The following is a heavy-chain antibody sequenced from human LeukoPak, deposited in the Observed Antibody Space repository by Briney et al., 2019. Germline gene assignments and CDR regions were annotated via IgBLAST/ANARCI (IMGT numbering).Heavy chain of an antibody. J-gene: IGHJ5*02. CDR2: INPSGGAT. V-gene: IGHV1-46*01. Sequence: ASVKVSCKASGYTFTNYYIHWVRQAPGHGLEWMGIINPSGGATNYAQKFQGRVTMTRDTSTSTVYLDLSSLRSEDTAIYYCARDAYYDGSGSSPNWFDPWGQGILVTVSS. D-gene: IGHD3-22*01. CDR1: GYTFTNYY. CDR3: ARDAYYDGSGSSPNWFDP.